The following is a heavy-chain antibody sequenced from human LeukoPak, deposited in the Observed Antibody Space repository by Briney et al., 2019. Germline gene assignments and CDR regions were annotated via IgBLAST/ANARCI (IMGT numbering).Heavy chain of an antibody. V-gene: IGHV3-7*03. J-gene: IGHJ4*02. CDR2: IKQDGGEK. CDR1: GFTFVSSW. D-gene: IGHD6-25*01. CDR3: ARDLYNSASK. Sequence: GGCLRLSCAAAGFTFVSSWMTWVRQAPGKWLEWVANIKQDGGEKYYVDSVKGRFTISRDNAKNSLYLQMTSLRAEDTAVYYCARDLYNSASKWGQGTLVTVSS.